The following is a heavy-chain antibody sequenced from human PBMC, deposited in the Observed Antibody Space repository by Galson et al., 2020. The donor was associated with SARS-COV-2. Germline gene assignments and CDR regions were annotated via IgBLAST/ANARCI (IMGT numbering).Heavy chain of an antibody. Sequence: SETLSLTCTVYGGSFSGYYWSWIRQPPGKGLEWIGEINHSGSTNYNPSLKSRVTISVDTSKNQFSLKLSSVTAADTAVYYCAHGVATIYDYWGQGTLVTVSS. J-gene: IGHJ4*02. CDR2: INHSGST. V-gene: IGHV4-34*01. CDR1: GGSFSGYY. D-gene: IGHD5-12*01. CDR3: AHGVATIYDY.